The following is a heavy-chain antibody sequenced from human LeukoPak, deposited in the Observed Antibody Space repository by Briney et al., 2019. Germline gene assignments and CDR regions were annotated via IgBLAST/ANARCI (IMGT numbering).Heavy chain of an antibody. Sequence: QPGGSLRLSCAASGFTFSSYWMTWVRQAPGKGLEWVANIKQDGDEKYYVDSVRGRFTISRDNAKNSLYLQMNSLRVEDTAVYYCARGYWNFDNWGQGTLVSVSS. V-gene: IGHV3-7*01. CDR1: GFTFSSYW. CDR3: ARGYWNFDN. D-gene: IGHD1-1*01. J-gene: IGHJ4*02. CDR2: IKQDGDEK.